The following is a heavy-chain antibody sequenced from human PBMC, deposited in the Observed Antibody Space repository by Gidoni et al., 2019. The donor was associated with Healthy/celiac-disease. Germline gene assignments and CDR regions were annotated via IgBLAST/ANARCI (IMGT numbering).Heavy chain of an antibody. CDR1: GASIRSGGYS. CDR2: IYHSGST. J-gene: IGHJ6*02. CDR3: ARGGGGGVGMDV. Sequence: QLQLQESGSGLVKPSQTLSLTCAVSGASIRSGGYSWSWIRQPPGKGLEWIGYIYHSGSTYYNPSLKSRVTISVDRSKNQFSLKLSSVTAADTAVYYCARGGGGGVGMDVWGQGTTVTVSS. D-gene: IGHD2-15*01. V-gene: IGHV4-30-2*01.